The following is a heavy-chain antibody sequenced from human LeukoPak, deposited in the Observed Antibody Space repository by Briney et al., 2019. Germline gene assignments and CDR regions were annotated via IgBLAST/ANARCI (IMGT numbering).Heavy chain of an antibody. CDR1: GGTFSSYA. J-gene: IGHJ5*02. V-gene: IGHV1-69*04. CDR3: ARDGSGLYCSGGSCFDP. D-gene: IGHD2-15*01. Sequence: ASVKVSCRASGGTFSSYAISWVRQAPGQGLEWMGRIIPILGIANYAQKFQGRVTITADKSTSTAYMELSSLRSEGTAVYYCARDGSGLYCSGGSCFDPWGQGTLVTVSS. CDR2: IIPILGIA.